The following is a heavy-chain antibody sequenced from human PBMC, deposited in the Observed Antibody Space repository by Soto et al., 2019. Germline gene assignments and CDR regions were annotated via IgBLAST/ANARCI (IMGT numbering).Heavy chain of an antibody. J-gene: IGHJ4*02. Sequence: EVQLLESGGGLVQPGGSLRLSCAASGNTFSKYAMTWVRQAPGKGLEWVSAISGSGAGTYYTDSVKGRFTISRDNFXNTLYLQMNSLRADDTAVYYCAKDPNGDYVGAFDSWGQGTLVTVSS. CDR1: GNTFSKYA. CDR2: ISGSGAGT. D-gene: IGHD4-17*01. V-gene: IGHV3-23*01. CDR3: AKDPNGDYVGAFDS.